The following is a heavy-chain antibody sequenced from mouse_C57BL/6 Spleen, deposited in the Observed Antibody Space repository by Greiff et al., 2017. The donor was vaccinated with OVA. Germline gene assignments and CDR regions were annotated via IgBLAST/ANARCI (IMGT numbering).Heavy chain of an antibody. V-gene: IGHV14-4*01. D-gene: IGHD2-4*01. CDR1: GFNINDDY. Sequence: EVQLQESGAELVRPGASVKLSCTASGFNINDDYMHWVKQRPEQGLEWIGWIDPENGDTEYASKFQGKATITADTSSNTAYLQLSSLTSEDTAVYYCTAGCDYGEAYWGQGTLVTVSA. CDR2: IDPENGDT. CDR3: TAGCDYGEAY. J-gene: IGHJ3*01.